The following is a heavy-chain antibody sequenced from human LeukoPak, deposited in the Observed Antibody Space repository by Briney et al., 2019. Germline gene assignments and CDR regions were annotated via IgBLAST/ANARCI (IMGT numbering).Heavy chain of an antibody. J-gene: IGHJ6*03. CDR3: ATLIQSSSSNYYYYYMDV. CDR2: IIPIFGTA. V-gene: IGHV1-69*05. Sequence: ASVKVSCKASGGTFSSYAISWERQAPGQGLEWMGGIIPIFGTANYAQKFQGRVTITTDESTSTAYMELSSLRSEDTAVYYCATLIQSSSSNYYYYYMDVWGKGTTVTVSS. CDR1: GGTFSSYA. D-gene: IGHD6-6*01.